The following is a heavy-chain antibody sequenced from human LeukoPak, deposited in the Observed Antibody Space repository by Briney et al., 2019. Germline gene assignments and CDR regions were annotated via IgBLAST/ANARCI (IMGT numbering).Heavy chain of an antibody. D-gene: IGHD1-26*01. CDR3: ARVESSGSYSPYFDY. CDR2: IYYSGST. CDR1: GGSISSYY. Sequence: SETLSLTCTVSGGSISSYYWSWIRQPPGKGLEWIGYIYYSGSTNYNPSLKSRVTISVDTSENQFSLKLSSVTAADTAVYYCARVESSGSYSPYFDYWGQGTLVTVSS. J-gene: IGHJ4*02. V-gene: IGHV4-59*01.